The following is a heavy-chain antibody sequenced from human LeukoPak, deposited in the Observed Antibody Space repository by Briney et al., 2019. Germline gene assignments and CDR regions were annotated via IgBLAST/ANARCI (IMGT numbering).Heavy chain of an antibody. J-gene: IGHJ3*02. D-gene: IGHD3-10*01. CDR1: GFTFGDYA. CDR2: IRSKAYGGTT. V-gene: IGHV3-49*03. CDR3: TRARTYYYGSGAGIDAFDI. Sequence: GGSLRLPCTASGFTFGDYAMSWFRQAPGKGLEWVGFIRSKAYGGTTEYAASVKGRFTISRDDSKSIAYLQMNSLKTEDTAVYYCTRARTYYYGSGAGIDAFDIWGQGTMVTVSS.